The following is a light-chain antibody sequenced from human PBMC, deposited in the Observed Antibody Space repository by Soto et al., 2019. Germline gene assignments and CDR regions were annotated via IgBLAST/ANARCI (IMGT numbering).Light chain of an antibody. J-gene: IGKJ2*01. CDR3: QQYGSPPQHI. CDR1: QSVSSTF. V-gene: IGKV3-20*01. CDR2: GAS. Sequence: EIVLTQSPGTLSLSPGERATLSCRASQSVSSTFLAWYQQKPGQAPRLLIYGASSRATGIPDRFSGSGSGTDFTLTINRLEPEDFAVYYCQQYGSPPQHIFGQGTKLEIK.